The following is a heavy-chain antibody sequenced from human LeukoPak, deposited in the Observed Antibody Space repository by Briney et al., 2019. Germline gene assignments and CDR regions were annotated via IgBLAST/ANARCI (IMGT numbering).Heavy chain of an antibody. Sequence: SETLSLTCTVSGGSISSSSYYWGWIRQPPGKGLEWIGSIYYSGSTYYNPSLKSRVTISVDTSKNQFSLKLSSVTAADTAVYYCAREVNGRPGYSSSWYFDYWGQGTLVTVSS. D-gene: IGHD6-13*01. V-gene: IGHV4-39*07. J-gene: IGHJ4*02. CDR2: IYYSGST. CDR1: GGSISSSSYY. CDR3: AREVNGRPGYSSSWYFDY.